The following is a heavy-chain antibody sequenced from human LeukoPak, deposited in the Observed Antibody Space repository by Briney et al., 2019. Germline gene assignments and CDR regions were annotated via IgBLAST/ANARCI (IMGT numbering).Heavy chain of an antibody. V-gene: IGHV3-7*01. D-gene: IGHD2-2*02. CDR1: GFSFDKQW. CDR3: ARGERDFDIVVVPAAIRSLGDY. J-gene: IGHJ4*02. Sequence: GGSLRLSCAASGFSFDKQWMTWVRQAPGKGLEWLANIKEDGSETYYVDSVKGRFTISRDNARNSLYLQMNSLRVDDTAVYYCARGERDFDIVVVPAAIRSLGDYWGQGTLVTVSS. CDR2: IKEDGSET.